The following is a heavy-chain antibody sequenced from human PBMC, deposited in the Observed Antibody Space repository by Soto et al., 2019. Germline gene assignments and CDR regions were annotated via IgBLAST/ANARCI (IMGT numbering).Heavy chain of an antibody. V-gene: IGHV1-46*01. D-gene: IGHD2-21*01. Sequence: QVQLVQSGAEVKKPGASVKVSCKASGYRFISYYVHWVRQAPGQGLEWIAVFNPAYGRTTYAETFHGRITITTDTSTSTLFMELSSLRSEDTAVYFCARDISRRQTYYGMDVWGQGTTVTVSS. CDR2: FNPAYGRT. CDR3: ARDISRRQTYYGMDV. J-gene: IGHJ6*02. CDR1: GYRFISYY.